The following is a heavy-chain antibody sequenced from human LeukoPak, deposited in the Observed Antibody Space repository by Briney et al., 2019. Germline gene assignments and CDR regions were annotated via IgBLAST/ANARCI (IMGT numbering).Heavy chain of an antibody. CDR2: IHSTGTA. CDR3: VRGRRWFDP. D-gene: IGHD3-10*01. V-gene: IGHV3-23*05. Sequence: SGGSLRLSCAASGFTFSSYAMSWVRQAPGKGLEWVAVIHSTGTAYYADSVRGRFTISRDNSKNSLYFQVNGLRAEDTAVYYCVRGRRWFDPWGQGTLVIVSS. J-gene: IGHJ5*02. CDR1: GFTFSSYA.